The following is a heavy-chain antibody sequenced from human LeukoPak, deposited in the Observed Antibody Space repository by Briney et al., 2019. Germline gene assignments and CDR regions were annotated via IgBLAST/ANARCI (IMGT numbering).Heavy chain of an antibody. V-gene: IGHV4-39*01. J-gene: IGHJ4*02. CDR2: IYYSGST. D-gene: IGHD3-22*01. CDR3: ASLGTVDDSSGYQPFDY. CDR1: GGSISSSSYY. Sequence: SETLSLTCTVSGGSISSSSYYWGWIRQPPGTGLEWIGSIYYSGSTYYNPSLKSRVTISVDTSKNQFSLKLSSVTAADTAVYYCASLGTVDDSSGYQPFDYWGQGTLVTVSS.